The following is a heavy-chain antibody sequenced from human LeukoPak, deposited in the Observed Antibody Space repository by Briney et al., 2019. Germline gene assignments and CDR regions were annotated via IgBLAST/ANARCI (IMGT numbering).Heavy chain of an antibody. CDR3: AELGITMIGGV. D-gene: IGHD3-10*02. V-gene: IGHV3-74*01. CDR2: INNDGTYT. J-gene: IGHJ6*04. Sequence: GGSLRLSCAVSGFTSSSYWMHWVRQAPGKGLVWVSRINNDGTYTVYADSVKGRFTISRDNAKNTLYLQMNSLRAEDTAVYYCAELGITMIGGVWGKGTTVTISS. CDR1: GFTSSSYW.